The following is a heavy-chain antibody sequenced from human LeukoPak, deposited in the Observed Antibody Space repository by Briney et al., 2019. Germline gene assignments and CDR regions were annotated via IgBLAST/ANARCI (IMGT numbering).Heavy chain of an antibody. J-gene: IGHJ4*02. V-gene: IGHV3-74*01. D-gene: IGHD3-10*01. CDR3: ASSDYFGSGRGGFSPSDY. Sequence: GGSLRLSCAASGFTFSSYWMHWVRQAPGKGLVWVSRIDTDETDTTYADSVKGRFTISRDNAKNTLYLQMNSLRAEDTAVYYCASSDYFGSGRGGFSPSDYWGQGTLVTVSS. CDR1: GFTFSSYW. CDR2: IDTDETDT.